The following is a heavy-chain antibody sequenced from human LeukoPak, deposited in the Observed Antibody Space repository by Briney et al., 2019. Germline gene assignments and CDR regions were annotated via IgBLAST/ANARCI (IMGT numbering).Heavy chain of an antibody. CDR2: IYSGGST. D-gene: IGHD3-10*01. CDR1: AFTVRRYI. J-gene: IGHJ6*03. CDR3: AKGGAVSSKSITLVRGTRRYYYYMDV. V-gene: IGHV3-53*01. Sequence: LRLTRAESAFTVRRYIMSFARQAKKKGLEWVSVIYSGGSTYYADSVKGRFTISRDNSKDTLYLQMNSLRAEGTAVYYCAKGGAVSSKSITLVRGTRRYYYYMDVWGKGTTVTISS.